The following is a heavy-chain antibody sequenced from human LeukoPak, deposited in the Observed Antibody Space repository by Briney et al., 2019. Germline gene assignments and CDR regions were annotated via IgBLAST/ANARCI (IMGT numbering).Heavy chain of an antibody. J-gene: IGHJ3*01. CDR2: VSKSGST. D-gene: IGHD3-16*01. Sequence: KSSETLSLTCTVSGGSITSHFWTWIRQAPGKGLEWVGYVSKSGSTNYNPSLQSRITISVDTSKNQFFLKLTSMTAADTAVYFCARDDYGVFDAFDVWGQGTVVTVSS. V-gene: IGHV4-4*08. CDR1: GGSITSHF. CDR3: ARDDYGVFDAFDV.